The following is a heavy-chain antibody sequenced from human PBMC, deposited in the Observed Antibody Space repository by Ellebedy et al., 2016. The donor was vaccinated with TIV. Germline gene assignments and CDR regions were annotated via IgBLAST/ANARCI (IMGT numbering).Heavy chain of an antibody. V-gene: IGHV3-9*01. CDR3: AKDIVAAGTLNYFDS. CDR1: GFKFDDYA. J-gene: IGHJ4*02. D-gene: IGHD6-13*01. CDR2: ISWNSDTI. Sequence: GGSLRLXCAASGFKFDDYAMHWVRQGPGKGLEWVSGISWNSDTIGYADSVKGRFTISRDNAKNSLYLQMNSLRAEDTALYYCAKDIVAAGTLNYFDSWGQGTLVTVSS.